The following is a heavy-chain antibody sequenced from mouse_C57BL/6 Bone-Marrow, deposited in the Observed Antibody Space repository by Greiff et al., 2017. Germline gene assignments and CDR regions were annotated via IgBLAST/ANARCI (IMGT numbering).Heavy chain of an antibody. J-gene: IGHJ3*01. CDR3: ARDQAWFAY. CDR2: INPYNGGT. CDR1: GYTFTDYY. V-gene: IGHV1-19*01. Sequence: VQLQQSGPVLVKPGASVKMSCKASGYTFTDYYMNWVKQSHGKSLEWIGFINPYNGGTSYNQKFKGKATLTVDKSSSTAYMELNSLTSEDSAFYYCARDQAWFAYWGQGTLVTVSA.